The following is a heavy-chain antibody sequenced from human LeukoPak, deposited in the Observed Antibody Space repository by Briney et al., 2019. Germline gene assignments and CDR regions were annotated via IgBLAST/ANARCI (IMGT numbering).Heavy chain of an antibody. CDR2: ISATLPSSGTT. D-gene: IGHD6-19*01. CDR1: GFTFTTYI. CDR3: ARAGGYGFGWGYGFDM. J-gene: IGHJ3*02. V-gene: IGHV3-23*01. Sequence: GGSLRVSCAASGFTFTTYIMTWVRQAPGKGLEWVSWISATLPSSGTTYHADSVKGRFTISRDNSKATLYLQMNSLKDEDTAVYYCARAGGYGFGWGYGFDMWGQGTMVIISS.